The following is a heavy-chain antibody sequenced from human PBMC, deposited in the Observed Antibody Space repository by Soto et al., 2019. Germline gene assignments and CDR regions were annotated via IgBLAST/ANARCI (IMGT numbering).Heavy chain of an antibody. V-gene: IGHV1-8*01. CDR2: MNTNSGNT. Sequence: QVQLVQSGAEVKKPGASVKVSCKASGYTFTSFDINWVRQATGQRLEWMGWMNTNSGNTDFAQKFQGRVSMTRDTYISTAYMELSNLRSEDTAVYYCTRPHDYIWGSYRTIQSYGMDVWGQGTTFTVSS. CDR3: TRPHDYIWGSYRTIQSYGMDV. J-gene: IGHJ6*02. D-gene: IGHD3-16*02. CDR1: GYTFTSFD.